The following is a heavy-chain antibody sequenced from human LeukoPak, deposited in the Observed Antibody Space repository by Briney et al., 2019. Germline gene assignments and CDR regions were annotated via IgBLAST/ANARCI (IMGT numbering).Heavy chain of an antibody. J-gene: IGHJ5*02. V-gene: IGHV1-3*04. CDR3: ARDGEYRSSVNWFDP. Sequence: ASVTVSCTASGYTFTNYAVHWVRQAPGQRLEWMGWINTGNGNTKYSQKFQGRVTITRDTSASTAYMDLSSLRSEDTAVYYCARDGEYRSSVNWFDPWGQGTLVTVSS. CDR2: INTGNGNT. D-gene: IGHD6-13*01. CDR1: GYTFTNYA.